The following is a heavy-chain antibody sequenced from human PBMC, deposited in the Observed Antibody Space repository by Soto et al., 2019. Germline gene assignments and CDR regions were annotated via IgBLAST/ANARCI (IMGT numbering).Heavy chain of an antibody. V-gene: IGHV3-30*18. D-gene: IGHD3-22*01. CDR2: ISYDGSNK. CDR3: AKDMTGWDSSVGFDY. Sequence: QVQLVESGGGVVQPGRSLRLSCAASGFTFSSYGMHWVRQAPGKGLEWVAVISYDGSNKYYADSVKGRFTISRDNSKNTLYLQMNSLRAEDTAVYYCAKDMTGWDSSVGFDYWGQGTLVTVSS. CDR1: GFTFSSYG. J-gene: IGHJ4*02.